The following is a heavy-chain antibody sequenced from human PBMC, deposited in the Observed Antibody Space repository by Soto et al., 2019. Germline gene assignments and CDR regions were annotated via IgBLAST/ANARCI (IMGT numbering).Heavy chain of an antibody. V-gene: IGHV4-39*01. CDR1: GGSISSSSYY. Sequence: QLQLQESGPGLVKPSETLSLTCTVSGGSISSSSYYWGWIRQPPGKGLEWIGSIYYSGSTYYNPSLKSRVTISVDTSKNQFSLKLSSVTAADTAVYYCARVGGGILGVLGWFDPWGQGTLVTVSS. J-gene: IGHJ5*02. CDR3: ARVGGGILGVLGWFDP. D-gene: IGHD1-26*01. CDR2: IYYSGST.